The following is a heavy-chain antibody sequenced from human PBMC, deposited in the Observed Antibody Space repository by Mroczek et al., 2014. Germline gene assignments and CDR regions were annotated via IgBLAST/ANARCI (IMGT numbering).Heavy chain of an antibody. CDR3: ARRVMAGTGKVDY. CDR2: INHSGST. Sequence: QVQLQQWGAGLLKPSETLSLTCAVYGGSFSGYYWSWIRQPPGKGLEWIGEINHSGSTNYNPSLKSRVTISVDTSKNQFSLKLSSVTAADTAVYYCARRVMAGTGKVDYWGQGTLVTVSS. D-gene: IGHD6-19*01. V-gene: IGHV4-34*01. J-gene: IGHJ4*02. CDR1: GGSFSGYY.